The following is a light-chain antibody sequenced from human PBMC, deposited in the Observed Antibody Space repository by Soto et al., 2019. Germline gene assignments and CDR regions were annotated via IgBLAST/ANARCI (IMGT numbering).Light chain of an antibody. J-gene: IGKJ1*01. CDR2: GAS. CDR3: QQYGSSSWT. Sequence: EIVLTQSPGTLSLSPGERATLSCRASQSVSGTHLAWYQQKPGQAPRLLIYGASSRATGIPDRFSGSGSGTDFGLTISRLEPEDFAVYYCQQYGSSSWTFGQGTKVEIK. V-gene: IGKV3-20*01. CDR1: QSVSGTH.